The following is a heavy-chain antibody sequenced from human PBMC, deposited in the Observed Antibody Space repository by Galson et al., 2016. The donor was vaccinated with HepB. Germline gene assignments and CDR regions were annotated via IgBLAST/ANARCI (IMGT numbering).Heavy chain of an antibody. J-gene: IGHJ4*02. D-gene: IGHD1-26*01. CDR3: AREEWATLKPESPNYFGY. CDR2: INQDATEK. Sequence: SLRLSCAASGFTFSRFWMSWVRQAPGKGLEWVANINQDATEKHYVDTAKGRFTISRDNAKNSLHLQMNSLRAEDTAVYYCAREEWATLKPESPNYFGYWGQGSLVTVSS. V-gene: IGHV3-7*03. CDR1: GFTFSRFW.